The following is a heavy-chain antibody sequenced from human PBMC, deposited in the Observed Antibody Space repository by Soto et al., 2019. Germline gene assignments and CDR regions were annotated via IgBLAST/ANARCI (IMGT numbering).Heavy chain of an antibody. CDR1: GFTFSSYD. CDR3: ARGLGYKWFDP. V-gene: IGHV3-13*01. Sequence: PGGSLRLSCAASGFTFSSYDMHWVRQATGKGLEWVSAIGTAGDTYYPGSVKGRFTISRENAKNSLYLQMNSLRAGDTAVYYCARGLGYKWFDPWGQGTLVTVS. D-gene: IGHD6-25*01. J-gene: IGHJ5*02. CDR2: IGTAGDT.